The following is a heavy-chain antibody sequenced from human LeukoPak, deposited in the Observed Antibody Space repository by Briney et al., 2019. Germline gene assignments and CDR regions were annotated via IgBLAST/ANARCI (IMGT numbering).Heavy chain of an antibody. J-gene: IGHJ4*02. CDR1: GFTFSDYY. V-gene: IGHV3-11*01. CDR3: AREAYSSGWPDY. CDR2: ISSSGSTK. D-gene: IGHD6-19*01. Sequence: PGGSLRLSCAASGFTFSDYYMSWIRQAPGKGLEWVSYISSSGSTKHYADSVKGRFTISRDNAKDSLYLQMNSLRAEDTAVYDCAREAYSSGWPDYWGQGTLVTVSS.